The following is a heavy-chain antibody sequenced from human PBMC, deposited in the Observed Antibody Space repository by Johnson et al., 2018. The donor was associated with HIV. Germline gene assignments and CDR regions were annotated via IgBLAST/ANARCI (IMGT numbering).Heavy chain of an antibody. D-gene: IGHD1-26*01. V-gene: IGHV3-53*01. J-gene: IGHJ3*02. CDR3: AKGRGSPPGAFDI. CDR1: GFSVSSNY. Sequence: VQLVESGGGLIQPGGSLRLSCAASGFSVSSNYMSWVRQAPGKGLEWVSVIYSGGSTFYADSVKGRFTISRDNSKNTLYLQMNSLRAEDTAVYYGAKGRGSPPGAFDIWGQGTMVTVSS. CDR2: IYSGGST.